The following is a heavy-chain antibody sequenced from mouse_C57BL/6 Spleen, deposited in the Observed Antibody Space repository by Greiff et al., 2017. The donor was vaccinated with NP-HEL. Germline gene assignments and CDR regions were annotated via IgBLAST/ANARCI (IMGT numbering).Heavy chain of an antibody. J-gene: IGHJ4*01. V-gene: IGHV1-55*01. CDR2: IYPGSGST. Sequence: QVQLKQPGAELVKPGASVKMSCKASGYTFTSYWITWVKQRPGQGLEWIGDIYPGSGSTNYNEKFKSKATLTVDTSSSTAYMQLSSLTSEDSAVYYCAGTGTGYYYAMDYWGQGTSVTVSS. D-gene: IGHD4-1*01. CDR3: AGTGTGYYYAMDY. CDR1: GYTFTSYW.